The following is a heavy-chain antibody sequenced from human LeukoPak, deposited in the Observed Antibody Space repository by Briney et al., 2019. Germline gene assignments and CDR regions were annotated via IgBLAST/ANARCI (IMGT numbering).Heavy chain of an antibody. Sequence: GASVKVSCKASGYTFTSYDINWVRQATGQGLEWMGWMNPNSGNTCYAQKFQGRVTITRNTSISTAYMELSSLRSEDTAVYYCARGNLQLLIDIWGQGTMVTVSS. CDR2: MNPNSGNT. CDR3: ARGNLQLLIDI. J-gene: IGHJ3*02. V-gene: IGHV1-8*03. CDR1: GYTFTSYD. D-gene: IGHD2-2*01.